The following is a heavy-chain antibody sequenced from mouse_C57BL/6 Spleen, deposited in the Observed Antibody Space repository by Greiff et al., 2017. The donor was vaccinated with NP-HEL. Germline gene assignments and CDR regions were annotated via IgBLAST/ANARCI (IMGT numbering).Heavy chain of an antibody. CDR2: IDPETGGT. CDR3: TRFGNYENY. Sequence: LVESGAELVRPGASVTLSCKASGYTFTDYEMHWVKQTPVHGLEWIGAIDPETGGTAYNQKFKGKAILTADKSSSTAYMELRSLTSEDSAVYYCTRFGNYENYWGQGTTLTVSS. CDR1: GYTFTDYE. D-gene: IGHD2-1*01. V-gene: IGHV1-15*01. J-gene: IGHJ2*01.